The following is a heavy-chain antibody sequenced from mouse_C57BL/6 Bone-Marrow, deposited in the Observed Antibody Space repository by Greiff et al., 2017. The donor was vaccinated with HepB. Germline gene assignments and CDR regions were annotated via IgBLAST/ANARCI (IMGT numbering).Heavy chain of an antibody. CDR2: IYPRSGNT. V-gene: IGHV1-81*01. J-gene: IGHJ3*01. Sequence: QVQLQQSGAELARPGASVKLSCKASGYTFTSYGISWVKQRPGQGLEWIGAIYPRSGNTYYNEKFKGKATLTADKSSSTAYMELRSLTSEDSAVYCCAREDHIWSYFAYWGQGTLVTVSA. CDR1: GYTFTSYG. CDR3: AREDHIWSYFAY. D-gene: IGHD1-1*02.